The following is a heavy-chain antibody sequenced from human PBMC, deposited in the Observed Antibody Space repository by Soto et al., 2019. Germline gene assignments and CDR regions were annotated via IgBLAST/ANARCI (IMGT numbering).Heavy chain of an antibody. CDR1: GFSLSTSGMC. Sequence: SGPTLVNPTQTLTLTCTFSGFSLSTSGMCVSWIRQPPGKALEWLARIDWDDDKYYSTSLKTRLTISKDTSKNQVVLTVTNMDPVDTATYYCARTYRHDPYNWNYVRFGFFDPWGQGTLVTVSS. V-gene: IGHV2-70*11. CDR3: ARTYRHDPYNWNYVRFGFFDP. CDR2: IDWDDDK. J-gene: IGHJ5*02. D-gene: IGHD1-7*01.